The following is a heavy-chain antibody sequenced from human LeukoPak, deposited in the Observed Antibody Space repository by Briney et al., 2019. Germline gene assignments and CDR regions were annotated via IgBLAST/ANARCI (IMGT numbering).Heavy chain of an antibody. J-gene: IGHJ3*02. D-gene: IGHD3-22*01. Sequence: PGGSLRLSCAASGFTFSSYAMSWVRQAPGKGLEWVSAISGSGGSTYYADSVKGRFTISRDNSKNTLYLQMNSLRAEDTAVYYCAKAHGYYYDSSGYSDVFDIWGQGTMVTVSS. CDR2: ISGSGGST. V-gene: IGHV3-23*01. CDR3: AKAHGYYYDSSGYSDVFDI. CDR1: GFTFSSYA.